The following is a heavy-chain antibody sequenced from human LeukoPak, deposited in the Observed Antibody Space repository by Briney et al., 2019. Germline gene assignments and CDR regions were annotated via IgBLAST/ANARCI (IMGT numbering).Heavy chain of an antibody. J-gene: IGHJ6*02. D-gene: IGHD3-10*01. CDR1: GFTFRSFA. CDR3: ARDHGSGFYGMDG. Sequence: GRSLRLSCAASGFTFRSFALSWVRQAPGKGLEWVSGVSYTRDATYYADSVKGRFTISRDNSKNTLYLQMNSVRAEDTAVYYCARDHGSGFYGMDGWGQGTTVTVSS. V-gene: IGHV3-23*01. CDR2: VSYTRDAT.